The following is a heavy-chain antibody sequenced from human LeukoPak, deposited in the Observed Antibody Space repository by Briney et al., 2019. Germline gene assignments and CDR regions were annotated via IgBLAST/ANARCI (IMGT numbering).Heavy chain of an antibody. D-gene: IGHD2-15*01. J-gene: IGHJ5*02. CDR1: GITFSTSG. Sequence: PGGSLRLSCAASGITFSTSGMHWVRQAPGRGLEWVAFMRHDGSNEKYADSVKGRFTISRDNSKNTLYLQMNSLIVEDTAVYYCAKDRTVVVAAHGGWFDPWGQGTLVTVSS. V-gene: IGHV3-30*02. CDR3: AKDRTVVVAAHGGWFDP. CDR2: MRHDGSNE.